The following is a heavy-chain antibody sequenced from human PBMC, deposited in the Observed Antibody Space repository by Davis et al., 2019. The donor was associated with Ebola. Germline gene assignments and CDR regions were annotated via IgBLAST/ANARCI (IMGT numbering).Heavy chain of an antibody. Sequence: AASVKVSCKASGYSFTSYGISWVRQAPGQGLEWMGWISAYNGNTNYAQKLQGRVTMTADTSTSTAYMELRSLRSDDTAVYYCARGEQLGLYYGMDVWGQGTTVTVSS. CDR2: ISAYNGNT. V-gene: IGHV1-18*01. J-gene: IGHJ6*02. CDR1: GYSFTSYG. CDR3: ARGEQLGLYYGMDV. D-gene: IGHD6-6*01.